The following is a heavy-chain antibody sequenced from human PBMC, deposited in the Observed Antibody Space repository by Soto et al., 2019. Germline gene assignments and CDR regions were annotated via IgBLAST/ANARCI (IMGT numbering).Heavy chain of an antibody. Sequence: GESLKISCAASGFTFSSYGMHWVRQAPGKGLEWVAVIWYDGSNKYYADSVKGRFTISRDNSKNTLYLQMNSLRAEDTAVYYCARERTLVGATLYYYYYGMDVWGQGTTVTVSS. J-gene: IGHJ6*02. CDR3: ARERTLVGATLYYYYYGMDV. CDR1: GFTFSSYG. V-gene: IGHV3-33*01. D-gene: IGHD1-26*01. CDR2: IWYDGSNK.